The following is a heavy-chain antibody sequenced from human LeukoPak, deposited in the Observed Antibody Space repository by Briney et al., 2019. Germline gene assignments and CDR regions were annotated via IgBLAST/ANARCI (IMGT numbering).Heavy chain of an antibody. CDR3: ARPQYATVAGSGGGFDY. CDR1: GFTFSSYW. V-gene: IGHV3-74*01. J-gene: IGHJ4*02. CDR2: INSDGSST. Sequence: PGGSLRLSCAASGFTFSSYWMHWVRQAPGKGLVWVSRINSDGSSTSYADSVKGRFTISRDNAKNTLYLQMDSLRAEDTAVYYCARPQYATVAGSGGGFDYWGQGTLVTVSS. D-gene: IGHD6-19*01.